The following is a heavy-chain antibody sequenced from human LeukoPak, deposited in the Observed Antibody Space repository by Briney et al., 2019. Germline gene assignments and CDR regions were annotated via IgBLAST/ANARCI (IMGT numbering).Heavy chain of an antibody. V-gene: IGHV3-23*01. J-gene: IGHJ4*02. D-gene: IGHD6-13*01. CDR1: GFTFSSYA. CDR3: AKPFIAAAAEKRFYFDY. CDR2: ISGSGGST. Sequence: GGSLRLSCVASGFTFSSYAMSWVRQAPGKGLEWVSSISGSGGSTYYAESVKGRFTISRDNSKNTLFLQMNSLRTEDTAVYYCAKPFIAAAAEKRFYFDYWGQGTLVTVSS.